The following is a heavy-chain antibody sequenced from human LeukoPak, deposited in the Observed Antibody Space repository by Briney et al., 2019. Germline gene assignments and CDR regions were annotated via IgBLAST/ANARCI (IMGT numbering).Heavy chain of an antibody. D-gene: IGHD2-2*01. CDR2: IYYSGST. CDR3: ARQDGYCSSTSCYAFDY. Sequence: SETLSLTCTVSGGSISSYYWGWIRQPPGKGLEWIGSIYYSGSTYYNPSLKSRVTISVDTSKNQFSLKLSSVTAADTAVYYCARQDGYCSSTSCYAFDYWGQGTLVTVSS. V-gene: IGHV4-39*01. CDR1: GGSISSYY. J-gene: IGHJ4*02.